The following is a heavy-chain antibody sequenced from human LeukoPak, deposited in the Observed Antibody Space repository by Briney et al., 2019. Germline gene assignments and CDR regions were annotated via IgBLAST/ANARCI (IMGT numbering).Heavy chain of an antibody. Sequence: ASVKVSCKASGYTFTGYYMHWVRQAPGQGLEWMGGIIPIFGTTNYAQKFQGRLTITADESTSTAYMELSSLRSEDTAVYYCARSFAPYNWNDVGPCSYWGQGTLVTVSS. CDR2: IIPIFGTT. CDR1: GYTFTGYY. CDR3: ARSFAPYNWNDVGPCSY. V-gene: IGHV1-69*13. D-gene: IGHD1-20*01. J-gene: IGHJ4*02.